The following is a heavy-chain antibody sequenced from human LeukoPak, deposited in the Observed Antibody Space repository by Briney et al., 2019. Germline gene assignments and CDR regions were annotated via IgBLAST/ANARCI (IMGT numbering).Heavy chain of an antibody. D-gene: IGHD3-22*01. Sequence: ASVKVSCKASGYTFTGYYMHWVRQAPGQGLEWMGWINPNSGGTNYAQKFQGRVTMTRDTSISTAYMELSRLRSDDTAVYYCATTIYYYDSSGYLDYWAREPWSPSPQ. V-gene: IGHV1-2*02. CDR2: INPNSGGT. CDR3: ATTIYYYDSSGYLDY. CDR1: GYTFTGYY. J-gene: IGHJ4*02.